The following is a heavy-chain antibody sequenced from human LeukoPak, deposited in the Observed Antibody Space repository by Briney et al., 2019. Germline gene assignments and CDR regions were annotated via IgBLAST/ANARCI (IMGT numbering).Heavy chain of an antibody. CDR3: VTGLGRTDHDY. D-gene: IGHD1/OR15-1a*01. Sequence: PGGSLRLSCAASGFTFSSTWMSWVRQAPGKGRDWVGRIKRNIGGWTTDYAAPVNGRFTISRDDSKNTLYLQMNSLKTEDTAVYYCVTGLGRTDHDYWGQGTLVTVSS. V-gene: IGHV3-15*01. CDR2: IKRNIGGWTT. CDR1: GFTFSSTW. J-gene: IGHJ4*02.